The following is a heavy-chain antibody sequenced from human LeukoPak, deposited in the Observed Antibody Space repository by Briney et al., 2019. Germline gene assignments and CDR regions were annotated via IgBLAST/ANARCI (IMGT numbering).Heavy chain of an antibody. D-gene: IGHD1-7*01. CDR3: ARGLLYWNYHYFDY. CDR1: GGSISSYY. J-gene: IGHJ4*02. CDR2: IYYSGST. Sequence: SETLSLTCTVSGGSISSYYWSWIRHPPGKGLEWIGYIYYSGSTNYNPSLKSRVTISVDTSKNQFSLKLSSVTAADTAVYYCARGLLYWNYHYFDYWGQGTLVTVSS. V-gene: IGHV4-59*01.